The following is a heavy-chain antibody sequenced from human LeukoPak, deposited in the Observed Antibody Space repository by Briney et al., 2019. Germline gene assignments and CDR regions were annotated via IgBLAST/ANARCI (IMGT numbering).Heavy chain of an antibody. V-gene: IGHV4-38-2*02. D-gene: IGHD2-2*03. CDR3: ARGAPLDGYFDY. J-gene: IGHJ4*02. Sequence: SETLSLTCTVSGYSISSGYYWGWIRQPPGKGLEGIGNIYHSVPSYYNPSLKSRVTISVDTSKNQFSLKLHSMTAADTAVYYCARGAPLDGYFDYWGQGTLVTVSS. CDR2: IYHSVPS. CDR1: GYSISSGYY.